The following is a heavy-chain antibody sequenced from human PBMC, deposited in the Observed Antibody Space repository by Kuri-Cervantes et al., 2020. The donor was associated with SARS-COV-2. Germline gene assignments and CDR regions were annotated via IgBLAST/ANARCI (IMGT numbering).Heavy chain of an antibody. V-gene: IGHV4-59*01. CDR3: ARASTSFDD. CDR1: GGPINSYY. D-gene: IGHD4-11*01. CDR2: VYYDGTT. Sequence: GSLRLSCSVSGGPINSYYWSWIRQAPGKGLEWLGHVYYDGTTNYNPSLKRRATISLATSKSQFFLQLDSVTAADTAVYFCARASTSFDDWGQGTRVTVSS. J-gene: IGHJ4*02.